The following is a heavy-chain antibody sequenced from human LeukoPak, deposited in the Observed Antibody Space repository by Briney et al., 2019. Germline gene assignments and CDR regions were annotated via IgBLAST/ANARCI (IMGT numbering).Heavy chain of an antibody. J-gene: IGHJ4*02. CDR3: ARGVSQLWHPVTLDY. Sequence: SETLSLTCTVSGGSISSSSYYWSWIRQPPGKGLEWIGEINHSGSTNYNPSLKSRVTISVDTSKNQFSLKLSSVTAADTAVYYCARGVSQLWHPVTLDYWGQGTLVTVSS. D-gene: IGHD5-18*01. CDR2: INHSGST. CDR1: GGSISSSSYY. V-gene: IGHV4-39*07.